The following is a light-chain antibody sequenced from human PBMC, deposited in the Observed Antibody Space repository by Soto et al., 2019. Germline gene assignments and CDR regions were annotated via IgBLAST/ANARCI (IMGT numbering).Light chain of an antibody. V-gene: IGLV2-14*01. CDR3: SSYSRSSSVYV. CDR1: SSDVGGYEA. CDR2: EVS. J-gene: IGLJ1*01. Sequence: QSALTQPASVSGSPGQSITISCTGTSSDVGGYEAVSWYQQHPGKAPKLMIYEVSNRLSGVSDRFSGSKSGNTASLTISGLQAEDEGDYYCSSYSRSSSVYVFGTGTKVTVL.